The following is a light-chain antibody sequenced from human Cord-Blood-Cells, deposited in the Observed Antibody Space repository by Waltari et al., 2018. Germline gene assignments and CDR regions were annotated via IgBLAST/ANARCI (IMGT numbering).Light chain of an antibody. CDR3: QQYYSAPYT. V-gene: IGKV4-1*01. J-gene: IGKJ2*01. CDR1: QSVLYSSNNKNY. Sequence: DIVMTQSQDSLAVSLGERATINCKSSQSVLYSSNNKNYLAWYQQKPGQPPNLFIYWASTRESGVPARFGGSGSGTDFTLTISSLQAEDVVVYYCQQYYSAPYTFGQGTKLEIK. CDR2: WAS.